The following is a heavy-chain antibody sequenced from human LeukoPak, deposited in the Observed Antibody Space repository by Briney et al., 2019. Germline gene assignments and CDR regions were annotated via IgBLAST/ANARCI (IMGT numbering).Heavy chain of an antibody. J-gene: IGHJ4*02. CDR1: SGSVSNYY. V-gene: IGHV4-59*08. D-gene: IGHD7-27*01. Sequence: PSGTLSLTCTVSSGSVSNYYWSWIRQPPGKGLEWIGHIYYTGSTNYNPSLKSRVTISVDTSKNQCYLKLNYVTAADTAMYYCARHSGTWGGLFDYWGQGTLVTVSS. CDR2: IYYTGST. CDR3: ARHSGTWGGLFDY.